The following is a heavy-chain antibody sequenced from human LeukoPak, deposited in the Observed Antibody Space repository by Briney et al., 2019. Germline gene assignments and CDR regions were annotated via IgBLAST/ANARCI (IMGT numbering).Heavy chain of an antibody. CDR2: IIPILGIA. Sequence: ASVKVSCKASGGTFSSYAISWVRQAPGRGLEWMGRIIPILGIANYAQKFQGRVTITADKSTSTAYMELSSLRSEDTAVYYCARDRLSAAGTPYYYYYGMDVWGQGTTVTVSS. J-gene: IGHJ6*02. D-gene: IGHD6-13*01. CDR1: GGTFSSYA. V-gene: IGHV1-69*04. CDR3: ARDRLSAAGTPYYYYYGMDV.